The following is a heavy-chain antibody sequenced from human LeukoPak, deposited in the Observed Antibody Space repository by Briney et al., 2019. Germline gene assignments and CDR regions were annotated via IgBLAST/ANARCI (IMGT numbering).Heavy chain of an antibody. Sequence: GGSLRLSCAASGFTFSSYSMNWVRQAPGKGLEWVSSISSSSSYIYYADSVKGRFTISRDNAKNSLYLQMNSLRAEDTAVYYCASSTRRYCSGGSCWEYWGQGTLVTVSS. V-gene: IGHV3-21*04. CDR1: GFTFSSYS. D-gene: IGHD2-15*01. CDR3: ASSTRRYCSGGSCWEY. CDR2: ISSSSSYI. J-gene: IGHJ4*02.